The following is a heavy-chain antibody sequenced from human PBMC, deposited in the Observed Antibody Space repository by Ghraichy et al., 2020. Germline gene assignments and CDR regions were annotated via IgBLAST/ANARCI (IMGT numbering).Heavy chain of an antibody. J-gene: IGHJ3*02. CDR1: GFSFSSYG. CDR3: AKDNEAYCGGDCYSPDAFDI. D-gene: IGHD2-21*02. V-gene: IGHV3-30*18. Sequence: AGSLRLSCAASGFSFSSYGMNWVRQAPGKGPEWVTIISYDGSSKDYADSVKGRFTISRDNSKNTLYLHMNSLRAEDTAVYYCAKDNEAYCGGDCYSPDAFDIWGQGTMVTVSS. CDR2: ISYDGSSK.